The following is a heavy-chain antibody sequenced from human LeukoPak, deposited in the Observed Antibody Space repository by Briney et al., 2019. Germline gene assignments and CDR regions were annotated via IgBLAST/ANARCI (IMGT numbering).Heavy chain of an antibody. CDR2: IYYSGST. D-gene: IGHD2/OR15-2a*01. CDR1: GGSISSSSYY. CDR3: ARLSISNRPYYFDY. V-gene: IGHV4-39*01. J-gene: IGHJ4*02. Sequence: SETLYLTCTVSGGSISSSSYYWGWIRQPPGKGLEWIGSIYYSGSTYYNPSLKSRVTISVDTSKNQFSLKLSSVTAADTAVYYCARLSISNRPYYFDYWGQGTLVTVSS.